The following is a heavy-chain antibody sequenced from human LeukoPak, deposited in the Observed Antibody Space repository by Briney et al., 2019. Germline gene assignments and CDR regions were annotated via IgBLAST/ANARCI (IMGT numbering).Heavy chain of an antibody. D-gene: IGHD6-13*01. CDR2: IYYSGST. Sequence: SQTLSLTCTVSGGSISSGDYYWSWIRQPPGKGLEWIWYIYYSGSTYYNPSLKSRVTISVDTSKNQFSLKLSSVTAADTAVYYCAGGRVSPRHFDIWGQGTMVTVSS. CDR1: GGSISSGDYY. CDR3: AGGRVSPRHFDI. V-gene: IGHV4-30-4*08. J-gene: IGHJ3*02.